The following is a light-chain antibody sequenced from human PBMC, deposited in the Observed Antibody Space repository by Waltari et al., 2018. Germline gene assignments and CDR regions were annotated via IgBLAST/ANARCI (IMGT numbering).Light chain of an antibody. CDR3: QQTYTTPIT. CDR1: QSVSNY. CDR2: SAS. V-gene: IGKV1-39*01. J-gene: IGKJ5*01. Sequence: DIQMTQPPSSLSASVGDTVTITCRTSQSVSNYFNWYQQRPGRAPELLIYSASILQNGVPSRFSGSGSKTDFTLTITSLQPEDFATYYCQQTYTTPITFGQGTRLEIK.